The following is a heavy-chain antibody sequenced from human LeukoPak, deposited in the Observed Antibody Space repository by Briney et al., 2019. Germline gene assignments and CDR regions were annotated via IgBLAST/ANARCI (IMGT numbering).Heavy chain of an antibody. CDR1: GFTFSNYA. CDR2: ISYDGRNK. D-gene: IGHD4-17*01. CDR3: AREGPTAALLDY. Sequence: PGRSLRLSCAASGFTFSNYAMHWVRQAPGEGLDWVAVISYDGRNKHYADSVKGRFTISRDNSKNTLYLQMNSLRAEDTAVYYCAREGPTAALLDYWGQGTQVTVSS. V-gene: IGHV3-30*04. J-gene: IGHJ4*02.